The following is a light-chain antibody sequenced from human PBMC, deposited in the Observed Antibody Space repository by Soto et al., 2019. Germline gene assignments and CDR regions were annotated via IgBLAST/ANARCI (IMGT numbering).Light chain of an antibody. CDR1: QSVSSSY. V-gene: IGKV3-15*01. J-gene: IGKJ2*01. CDR3: QQYNNWPPYT. Sequence: EIVLTQSPGTLSLSPGERATLSCRAIQSVSSSYLAWYQQKPGQAPRLLIYGASTRATGIPATFSGSGSGTEFTLTISSLQSEDVAVYYCQQYNNWPPYTFGQGTKVDI. CDR2: GAS.